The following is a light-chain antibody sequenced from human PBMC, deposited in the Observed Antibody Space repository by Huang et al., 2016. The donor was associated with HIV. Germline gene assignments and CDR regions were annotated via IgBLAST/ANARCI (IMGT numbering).Light chain of an antibody. J-gene: IGKJ1*01. V-gene: IGKV3-11*01. CDR1: QSVSNY. CDR3: HQRSSWT. CDR2: DAS. Sequence: EIVLTQSPATLSLSPGERATLSCRASQSVSNYLAWYQQKPGQAPRLLIYDASNRATGIPARFSSSGSGTDFTLTISSLEPEDFALYYCHQRSSWTFGQGTKVEIK.